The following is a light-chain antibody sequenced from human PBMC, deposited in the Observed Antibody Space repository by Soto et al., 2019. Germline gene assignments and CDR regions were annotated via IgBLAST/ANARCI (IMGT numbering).Light chain of an antibody. J-gene: IGLJ1*01. Sequence: QSVLTQPPSASGSPGQSVTISCTGTSSDVGNYNYVSWYQQHPGKAPKLMIYGVFKRPSGVPDRFSGSKSGNTASLTVSGLQAEDEADYYCSSYAGSNNYVFGTGTKLTVL. V-gene: IGLV2-8*01. CDR2: GVF. CDR1: SSDVGNYNY. CDR3: SSYAGSNNYV.